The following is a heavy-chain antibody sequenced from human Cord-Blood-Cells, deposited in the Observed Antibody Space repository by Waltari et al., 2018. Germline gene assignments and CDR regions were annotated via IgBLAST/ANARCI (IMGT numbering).Heavy chain of an antibody. J-gene: IGHJ3*02. CDR3: ASRYCSSTSCYDAFDI. Sequence: QVQLQESGPGLVKPSQTLSLTCTVSGGSISSGGYYWSWIRQHPGKGLEWIGYIYYSGSTYYNPSLKSRVTISVDTSKYQFSLKLSSVTAADTAVYYCASRYCSSTSCYDAFDIWGQGTMVTVSS. D-gene: IGHD2-2*01. V-gene: IGHV4-31*03. CDR2: IYYSGST. CDR1: GGSISSGGYY.